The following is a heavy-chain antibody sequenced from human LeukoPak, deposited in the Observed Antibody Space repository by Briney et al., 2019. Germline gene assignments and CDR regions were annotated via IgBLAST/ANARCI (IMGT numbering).Heavy chain of an antibody. CDR2: ISGSGGST. CDR3: AKRGVVIRVILVGFHKEAYYFDS. CDR1: GITLSNYG. D-gene: IGHD3-22*01. Sequence: GGSLRLSCVVSGITLSNYGMSWVRQAPGKGLEWVAGISGSGGSTNYADSVKGRFTISRDNPKNTLYLQMNSLRAEDTAVYFCAKRGVVIRVILVGFHKEAYYFDSWGQGALVTVSS. V-gene: IGHV3-23*01. J-gene: IGHJ4*02.